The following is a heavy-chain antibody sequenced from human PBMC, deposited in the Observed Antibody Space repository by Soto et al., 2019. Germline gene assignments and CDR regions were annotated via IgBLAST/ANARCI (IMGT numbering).Heavy chain of an antibody. CDR1: GGSFSGYY. CDR3: ARGRSSGSGSYYPYNWFDP. J-gene: IGHJ5*02. CDR2: INHSGNT. V-gene: IGHV4-34*01. Sequence: PSETLSLTCAVYGGSFSGYYWSWIRQPPGKGLEWIGEINHSGNTNYNPSLKSRVTISVDTSKNQFSLKLSSVTAADTAVYYCARGRSSGSGSYYPYNWFDPWGQGTLVTVSS. D-gene: IGHD3-10*01.